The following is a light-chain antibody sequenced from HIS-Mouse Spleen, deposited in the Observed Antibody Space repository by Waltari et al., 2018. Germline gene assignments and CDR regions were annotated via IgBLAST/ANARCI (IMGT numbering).Light chain of an antibody. CDR3: AAWDDSLNGPV. CDR2: SNN. J-gene: IGLJ3*02. Sequence: QSALTQPPSASGTPGQRVTISCSGSSSTIGSNTVNWYQQLPGTAPKLLIYSNNQRPSGVPDRFSGSKSGTSASLAISGLQSEDEADYYCAAWDDSLNGPVFGGGTKLTVL. V-gene: IGLV1-44*01. CDR1: SSTIGSNT.